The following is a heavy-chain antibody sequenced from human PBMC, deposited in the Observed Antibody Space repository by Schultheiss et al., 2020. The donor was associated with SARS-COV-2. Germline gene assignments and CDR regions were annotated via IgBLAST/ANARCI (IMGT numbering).Heavy chain of an antibody. CDR1: GYTFSDYY. CDR2: IHPKNGGT. Sequence: ASVKVSCKASGYTFSDYYMHWVRQAPGQGLEWMGYIHPKNGGTYYAQKFQGWVTMTRDTSISKAYMELSRLHSDDTAVYYCARGGASRPMVATVYWGQGTLVTVSS. CDR3: ARGGASRPMVATVY. V-gene: IGHV1-2*04. D-gene: IGHD5-12*01. J-gene: IGHJ4*02.